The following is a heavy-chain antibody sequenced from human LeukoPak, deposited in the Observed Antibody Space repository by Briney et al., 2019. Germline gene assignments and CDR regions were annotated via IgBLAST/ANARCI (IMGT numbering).Heavy chain of an antibody. J-gene: IGHJ4*02. D-gene: IGHD3-22*01. CDR1: GGSISSYY. CDR3: ARDSRYYYDSSGYSNFDY. CDR2: IYTSGST. Sequence: SETLSLTCTVSGGSISSYYWSWIRQPAGKGLEWIGHIYTSGSTNYNPSLKSRVTISVDTSKNQFSLKLSSVTAADTAVYYCARDSRYYYDSSGYSNFDYWGQGTLVTVSS. V-gene: IGHV4-4*07.